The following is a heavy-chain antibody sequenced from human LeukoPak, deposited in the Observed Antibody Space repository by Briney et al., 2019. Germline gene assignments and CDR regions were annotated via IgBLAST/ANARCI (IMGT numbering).Heavy chain of an antibody. J-gene: IGHJ4*02. Sequence: PGGSLRLSCAASGFTFSDYAMSWVRQAPGKGLKWVSRISGSDGGTYYADSVKGRFTISRDSSKNTVYLQMNSLRAEDTAVYYCTKGGYSRWYYFDYWGQGTLVTVSS. V-gene: IGHV3-23*01. D-gene: IGHD6-13*01. CDR1: GFTFSDYA. CDR2: ISGSDGGT. CDR3: TKGGYSRWYYFDY.